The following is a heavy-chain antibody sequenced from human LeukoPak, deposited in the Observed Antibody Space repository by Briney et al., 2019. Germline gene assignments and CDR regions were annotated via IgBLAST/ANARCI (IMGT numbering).Heavy chain of an antibody. CDR3: ARRFDS. J-gene: IGHJ4*02. Sequence: QSGRSLRLSCTSSRLTLSSYDMNWVRQAPGKGLEWVSRIRSSGSTIDYADSVRGRFTISRDNAKNSLFLQMNSLRVEDTAVYYCARRFDSWGQGTLVTVSS. CDR2: IRSSGSTI. CDR1: RLTLSSYD. V-gene: IGHV3-48*03.